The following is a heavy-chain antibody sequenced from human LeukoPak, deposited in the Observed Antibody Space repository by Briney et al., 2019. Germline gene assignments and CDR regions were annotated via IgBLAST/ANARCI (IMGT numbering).Heavy chain of an antibody. V-gene: IGHV4-59*01. CDR1: GGSISSYY. J-gene: IGHJ1*01. CDR3: ASFFGIAVAGASFQH. D-gene: IGHD6-19*01. Sequence: PSETLSLTCTVYGGSISSYYWSWIRQPPGKGLEWIGYIYYSGSTNYNPSLKSRVTISVDTSKNQFSLKLSSVTAADTAVYYCASFFGIAVAGASFQHWGQGTLVTVSS. CDR2: IYYSGST.